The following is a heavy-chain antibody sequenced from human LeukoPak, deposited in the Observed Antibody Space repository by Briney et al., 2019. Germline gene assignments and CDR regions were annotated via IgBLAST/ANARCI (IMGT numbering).Heavy chain of an antibody. Sequence: ASVKVSCKASGYTFTSYAMHWVRQAPGQRLEWMGWINAGNGNTKYSQKFQGRVTITRDTSASIAYMELSSLRSEDTAVYYCARGDYGDYLAGYWGQGTLVTVSS. CDR1: GYTFTSYA. CDR2: INAGNGNT. D-gene: IGHD4-17*01. CDR3: ARGDYGDYLAGY. J-gene: IGHJ4*02. V-gene: IGHV1-3*01.